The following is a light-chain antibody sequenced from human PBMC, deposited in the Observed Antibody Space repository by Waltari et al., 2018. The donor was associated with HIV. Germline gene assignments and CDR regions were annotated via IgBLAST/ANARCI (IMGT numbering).Light chain of an antibody. Sequence: QTVVTQEPSFSVSPGGTVTLTCGLNSGSVSTSYYPSWYQQTPGQTPRTLIYSTNTRSPGVPDRFSGSILGNKAALTITGAQADDESDYYCVLYMGGGIWVFGGGTKVTVL. J-gene: IGLJ3*02. CDR2: STN. CDR1: SGSVSTSYY. V-gene: IGLV8-61*01. CDR3: VLYMGGGIWV.